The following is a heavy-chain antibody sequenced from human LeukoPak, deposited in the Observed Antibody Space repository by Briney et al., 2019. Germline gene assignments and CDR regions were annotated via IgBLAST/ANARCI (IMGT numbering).Heavy chain of an antibody. Sequence: ASVKVSCKASGYTFTGYYMHWVRQAPGQGLEWMGWISVHNDNTNYAQKFQGRVTMTTDTSTSTAYMELRSLRSDDTAVYYCARGRDAGRKVGLSGIPLTDFDYWGQGTLVTVSS. CDR2: ISVHNDNT. CDR3: ARGRDAGRKVGLSGIPLTDFDY. J-gene: IGHJ4*02. D-gene: IGHD2-8*01. CDR1: GYTFTGYY. V-gene: IGHV1-18*04.